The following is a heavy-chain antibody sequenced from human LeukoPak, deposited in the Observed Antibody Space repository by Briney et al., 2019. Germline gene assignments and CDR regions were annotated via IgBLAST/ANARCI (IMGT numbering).Heavy chain of an antibody. CDR3: ARSPITIFGVVTYYFDY. CDR2: IMPIFGTA. D-gene: IGHD3-3*01. CDR1: GGTFSSYA. Sequence: SVKVSCKASGGTFSSYAISWVRQAPGQGLEWMGGIMPIFGTANYAQKFQGRVTITADESTSTAYMELSSLRSEDTAVYYCARSPITIFGVVTYYFDYWGQGTLVTVSS. J-gene: IGHJ4*02. V-gene: IGHV1-69*13.